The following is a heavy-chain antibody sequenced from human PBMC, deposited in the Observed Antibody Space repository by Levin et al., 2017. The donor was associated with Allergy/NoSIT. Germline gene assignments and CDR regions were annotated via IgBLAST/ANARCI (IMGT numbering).Heavy chain of an antibody. J-gene: IGHJ4*02. CDR3: ARVDSTAAYSLAY. CDR2: TRDRAHTYTT. CDR1: GFTFSDYY. V-gene: IGHV3-72*01. Sequence: PGGSLRLSCAASGFTFSDYYMHWVRQAPGKGLEWVGRTRDRAHTYTTEYAASVRGRFSISRDDSENSLYLQMNSLTTEDTAVYYCARVDSTAAYSLAYWGQGTLVTVSS. D-gene: IGHD2/OR15-2a*01.